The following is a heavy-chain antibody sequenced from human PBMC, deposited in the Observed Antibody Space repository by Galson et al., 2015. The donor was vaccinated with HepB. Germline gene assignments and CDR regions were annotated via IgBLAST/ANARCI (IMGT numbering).Heavy chain of an antibody. J-gene: IGHJ3*02. CDR1: GFTFSSYG. V-gene: IGHV3-30*18. CDR3: AKSVGGYDLDAFDI. CDR2: ISYDGSNK. D-gene: IGHD5-12*01. Sequence: SLRLSCAASGFTFSSYGMHWVRQAPGKGLEWVAVISYDGSNKYYADSVKGRFTISRDNSKNTLYLQMNSLRAEDTAVYYCAKSVGGYDLDAFDIWGQGTMVTVSS.